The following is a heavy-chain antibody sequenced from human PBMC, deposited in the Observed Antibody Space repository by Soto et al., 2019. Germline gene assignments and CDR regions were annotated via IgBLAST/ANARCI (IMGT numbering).Heavy chain of an antibody. J-gene: IGHJ5*02. V-gene: IGHV3-7*01. CDR1: GFSFSINW. CDR2: INHDGRET. Sequence: EVQLVESGGGLVQPGGSLRLSCAASGFSFSINWMSWVRQAPGKGLEWLANINHDGRETFYVDSVKGRFTISRDNAHNLLYIQMNNLRADDTALYYCEGRPVDAWGKGTLVTVSS. CDR3: EGRPVDA.